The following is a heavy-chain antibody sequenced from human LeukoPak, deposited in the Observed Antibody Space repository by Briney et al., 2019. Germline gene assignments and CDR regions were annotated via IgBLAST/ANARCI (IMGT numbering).Heavy chain of an antibody. CDR2: IYYSGRT. Sequence: SETRSLTGSVSGGSISSYYWSWIRKPPGKGLKWIGYIYYSGRTSYNPSLKSRVTISVDTSKNQFSLKLSSVTAADTAVYYCARGNYYDSSGYYYAENPDAFDIWGQGTMVTVSS. J-gene: IGHJ3*02. CDR1: GGSISSYY. CDR3: ARGNYYDSSGYYYAENPDAFDI. D-gene: IGHD3-22*01. V-gene: IGHV4-59*08.